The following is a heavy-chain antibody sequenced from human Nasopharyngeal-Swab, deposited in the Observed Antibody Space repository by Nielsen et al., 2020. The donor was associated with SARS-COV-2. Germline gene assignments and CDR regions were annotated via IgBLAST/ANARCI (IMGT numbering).Heavy chain of an antibody. Sequence: RQAPGKGLGWIGYIYYSGSTNYNPSLKSRVTISVDTSKNQFSLKLSSVTAADTAVYYCARVGGLWSAGFYYYYMDVWGKGTTVTVSS. J-gene: IGHJ6*03. V-gene: IGHV4-59*01. CDR3: ARVGGLWSAGFYYYYMDV. CDR2: IYYSGST. D-gene: IGHD3-3*01.